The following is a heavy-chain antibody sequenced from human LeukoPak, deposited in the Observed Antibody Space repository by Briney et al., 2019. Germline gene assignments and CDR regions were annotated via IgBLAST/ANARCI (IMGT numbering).Heavy chain of an antibody. CDR1: GFTFSSYA. CDR3: ARDPAPEGFDY. CDR2: ISGSGGST. V-gene: IGHV3-23*01. J-gene: IGHJ4*02. Sequence: GGSLRLSCAASGFTFSSYAMSWVRQAPGKGLEWVSAISGSGGSTYYADSVKGRFTISRDNAKNSLYLQMNSLRAEDTAVYYCARDPAPEGFDYWGQGTLVTVSS.